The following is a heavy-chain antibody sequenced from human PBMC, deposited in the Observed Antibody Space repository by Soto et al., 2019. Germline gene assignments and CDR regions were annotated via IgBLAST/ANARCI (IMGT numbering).Heavy chain of an antibody. D-gene: IGHD6-13*01. CDR2: IIPIFGTA. CDR1: GGTFSSYA. CDR3: ARGPDKQQLVPLPMGVVEAFDI. V-gene: IGHV1-69*13. Sequence: ASVKVSCKASGGTFSSYAISWVRQAPGQGLEWMGGIIPIFGTANYAQKFQGRVTITADESTSTAYMELSSLRSEDTAVYYCARGPDKQQLVPLPMGVVEAFDIWGQGTMVTVSS. J-gene: IGHJ3*02.